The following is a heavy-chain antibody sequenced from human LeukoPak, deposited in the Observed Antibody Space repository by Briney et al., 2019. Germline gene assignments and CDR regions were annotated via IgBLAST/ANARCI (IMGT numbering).Heavy chain of an antibody. CDR1: GFTFSRYW. CDR3: XTAXGDGSRMGFDP. J-gene: IGHJ5*02. D-gene: IGHD2-15*01. Sequence: GGSLRLSCADSGFTFSRYWMHWVRQTPGKGLVWVSCISADGSVARYADSVKGRFTISRDNTKSTPYLQMHSLRAEDTAVYYCXTAXGDGSRMGFDPWGQGTLVTVSS. CDR2: ISADGSVA. V-gene: IGHV3-74*01.